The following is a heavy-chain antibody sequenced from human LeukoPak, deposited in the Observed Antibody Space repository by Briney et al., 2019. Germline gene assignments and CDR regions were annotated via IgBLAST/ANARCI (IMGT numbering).Heavy chain of an antibody. Sequence: SETLSLTCTVSGGSISSGGYYWSWIRQHPGKGLEWIGYIYYSGSTYYNPSLKSRVTISVDTSKNQFSLKLSSVTAADTAVYYCAREGIVGDNENWFDPWGQGTLVTVSS. J-gene: IGHJ5*02. V-gene: IGHV4-31*03. D-gene: IGHD1-26*01. CDR3: AREGIVGDNENWFDP. CDR1: GGSISSGGYY. CDR2: IYYSGST.